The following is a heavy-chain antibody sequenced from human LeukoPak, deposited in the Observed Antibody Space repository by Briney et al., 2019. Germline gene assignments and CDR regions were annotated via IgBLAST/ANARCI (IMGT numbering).Heavy chain of an antibody. D-gene: IGHD2-2*02. CDR2: INHSGST. Sequence: SETLSLTCAVYGASFSDYYWTWIRQPPGKGLEWIGEINHSGSTNYNPSLKSRVTISVDTSKNQFSLKLSSVTAADTAVYYCARGTPTYCSSTSCYSGLSHAGYGMDVWGQGTTVTVSS. CDR1: GASFSDYY. V-gene: IGHV4-34*01. CDR3: ARGTPTYCSSTSCYSGLSHAGYGMDV. J-gene: IGHJ6*02.